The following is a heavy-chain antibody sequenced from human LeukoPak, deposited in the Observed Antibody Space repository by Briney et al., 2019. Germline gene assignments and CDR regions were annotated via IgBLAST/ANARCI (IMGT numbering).Heavy chain of an antibody. Sequence: SETLSLTCAVHGGSFNGYYWSWIRQPPGKGLEWIGEINDSRSTKYNPSLKSRVTISVDTSKNQFSLKLNSVTAADTAVYYCARDLQAVASPMLWFDPWGQEALVTVSS. D-gene: IGHD6-19*01. CDR2: INDSRST. V-gene: IGHV4-34*01. J-gene: IGHJ5*02. CDR3: ARDLQAVASPMLWFDP. CDR1: GGSFNGYY.